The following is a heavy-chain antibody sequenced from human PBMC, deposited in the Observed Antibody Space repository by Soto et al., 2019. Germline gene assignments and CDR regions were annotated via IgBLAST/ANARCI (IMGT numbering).Heavy chain of an antibody. Sequence: QVYLVESGGGVVQPGRSLRLSCAVSGFTFPNFAMHWVRQAPGKGLEWVALISSDGNRRYYADSVKGRFTISRDNSKNTLYLRMYGLTTEDTAVFYCAKDHYVSRSGSVSPYYFDYWGQGTLVTVSS. J-gene: IGHJ4*02. D-gene: IGHD3-10*01. CDR3: AKDHYVSRSGSVSPYYFDY. CDR1: GFTFPNFA. CDR2: ISSDGNRR. V-gene: IGHV3-30*18.